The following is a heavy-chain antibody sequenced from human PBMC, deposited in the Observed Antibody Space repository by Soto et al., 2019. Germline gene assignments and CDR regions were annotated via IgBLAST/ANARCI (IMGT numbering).Heavy chain of an antibody. J-gene: IGHJ6*03. CDR3: ATGGADGHNYMDV. CDR2: ISHDGSNK. Sequence: QVQLVESGGGVVQPGRSLRLSCAASGFTFSSYGMHWVRQAPGKGLEWVAVISHDGSNKYYADSVKGRFTISRDNSKNTLYLQMNSLRAEDTAVYYCATGGADGHNYMDVWGKGTTVTVSS. CDR1: GFTFSSYG. D-gene: IGHD2-8*01. V-gene: IGHV3-30*03.